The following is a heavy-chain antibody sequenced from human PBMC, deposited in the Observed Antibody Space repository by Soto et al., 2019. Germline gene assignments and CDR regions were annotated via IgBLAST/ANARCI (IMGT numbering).Heavy chain of an antibody. D-gene: IGHD7-27*01. CDR2: ISYSGST. CDR1: DGYRTRGSYY. J-gene: IGHJ4*01. Sequence: SDACTVGDGYRTRGSYYRSWIRQHPGTGLEWIGHISYSGSTYYNTSLKSRVTISVDTSRNQFSLIVNFVTAAGTAVKYCASGLLHWGQPPLLTLPS. CDR3: ASGLLH. V-gene: IGHV4-31*03.